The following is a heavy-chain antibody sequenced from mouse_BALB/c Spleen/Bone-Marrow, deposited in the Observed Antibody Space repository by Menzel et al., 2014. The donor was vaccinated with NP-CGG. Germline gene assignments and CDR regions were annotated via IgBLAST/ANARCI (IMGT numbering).Heavy chain of an antibody. Sequence: EVELMESGGVLVEPGGSLKLSCAASGFTFSTYAMSWVRQSPEKRLEWVAEISSGGSYTYYPDTVTGRFTISRDNAKNTLYLEMSSLRSEDTAMYYCARDGYGSSDWGQGTLVTVSA. J-gene: IGHJ3*01. V-gene: IGHV5-9-4*01. CDR1: GFTFSTYA. CDR3: ARDGYGSSD. CDR2: ISSGGSYT. D-gene: IGHD1-1*01.